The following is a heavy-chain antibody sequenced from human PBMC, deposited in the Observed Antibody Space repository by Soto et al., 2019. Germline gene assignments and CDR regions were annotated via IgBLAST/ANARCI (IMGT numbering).Heavy chain of an antibody. J-gene: IGHJ6*02. Sequence: QVQLVESGGGVVQPGRSLRLSCAASGFTFSSYGMHWVRQAPGKGLAWVAVISYDGSNKYYADSVKGRFTISRDNSKNTLYLQMNSLRAEDTAVYYCAKDLSGVTPLGYYYYGMDVWGQGTTVTVSS. D-gene: IGHD3-10*02. CDR3: AKDLSGVTPLGYYYYGMDV. V-gene: IGHV3-30*18. CDR2: ISYDGSNK. CDR1: GFTFSSYG.